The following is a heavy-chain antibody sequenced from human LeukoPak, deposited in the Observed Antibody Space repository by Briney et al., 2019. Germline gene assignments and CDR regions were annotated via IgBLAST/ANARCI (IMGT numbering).Heavy chain of an antibody. CDR1: GGSISSGGYS. CDR2: VYYSGST. CDR3: ARQDGEMALDL. D-gene: IGHD2-21*01. V-gene: IGHV4-31*03. J-gene: IGHJ2*01. Sequence: SETLSLTCTVSGGSISSGGYSWSWIRQHLWKGLEWIGYVYYSGSTYYNPSLKSRVTMSVDTSKNQFSLKLSSVTAADTAVYYCARQDGEMALDLWGRGTLVTVSS.